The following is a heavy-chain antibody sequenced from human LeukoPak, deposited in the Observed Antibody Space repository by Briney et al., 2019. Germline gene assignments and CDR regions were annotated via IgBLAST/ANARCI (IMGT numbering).Heavy chain of an antibody. D-gene: IGHD3-10*01. Sequence: QPGGSLILSCAASGFPFSSYAMSWVRPAPGKGLEWVSAISGSGGSTYYADSVKGRFTISRDNSKNTLYLQMNSLRAEDTAVYYCAKETGVRGVNDYWGQGTPVTVSS. CDR3: AKETGVRGVNDY. J-gene: IGHJ4*02. CDR1: GFPFSSYA. CDR2: ISGSGGST. V-gene: IGHV3-23*01.